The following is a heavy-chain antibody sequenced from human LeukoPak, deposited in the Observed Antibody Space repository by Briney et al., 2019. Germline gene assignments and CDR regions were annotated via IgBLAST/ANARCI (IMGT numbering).Heavy chain of an antibody. CDR3: TTGIGNYYYF. J-gene: IGHJ4*02. D-gene: IGHD3-10*01. Sequence: GGSLRLSCAASGSTFSRYWMHWVRQAPGKGLVWVSRVKSDGSDTIYADSVKGRFTISRDNAKNTLYLQMDRLRAEGTAVYYCTTGIGNYYYFWGQGTLVTVAS. V-gene: IGHV3-74*01. CDR1: GSTFSRYW. CDR2: VKSDGSDT.